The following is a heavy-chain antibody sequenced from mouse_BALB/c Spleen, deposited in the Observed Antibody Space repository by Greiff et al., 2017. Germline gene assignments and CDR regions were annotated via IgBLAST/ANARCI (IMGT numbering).Heavy chain of an antibody. V-gene: IGHV2-9*02. CDR1: GFSLTSYG. Sequence: QVQLQESGPGLVAPSQSLSITCTVSGFSLTSYGVHWVRQPPGKGLEWLGVIWAGGSTNYNSALMSRLSISKDNSKSQVFLKMNSLQTDDTAMYYCARGGRGNYLYAMDYWGQGTSVTVSS. D-gene: IGHD2-1*01. CDR2: IWAGGST. CDR3: ARGGRGNYLYAMDY. J-gene: IGHJ4*01.